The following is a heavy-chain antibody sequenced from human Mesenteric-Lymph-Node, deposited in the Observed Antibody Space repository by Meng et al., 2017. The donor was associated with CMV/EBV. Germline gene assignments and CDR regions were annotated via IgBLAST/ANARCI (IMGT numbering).Heavy chain of an antibody. CDR2: IIPIFGTA. Sequence: SVKVSCKASGGTFSSYAISWVRQAPGQGLEWMGGIIPIFGTANYAQKFQGRVTITTDESTSTAYMELSSLRSEDTAVYYCARDIGRNYDLVSDDVWGQGTTVTVSS. CDR1: GGTFSSYA. V-gene: IGHV1-69*05. J-gene: IGHJ6*02. CDR3: ARDIGRNYDLVSDDV. D-gene: IGHD3-3*01.